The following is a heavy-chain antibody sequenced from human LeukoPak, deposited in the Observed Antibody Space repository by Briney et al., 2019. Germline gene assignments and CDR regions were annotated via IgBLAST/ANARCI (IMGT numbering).Heavy chain of an antibody. CDR1: GFTFGSYA. J-gene: IGHJ4*02. D-gene: IGHD5-18*01. CDR2: ISGSGENI. Sequence: GGSLRLSCAASGFTFGSYAMTWVRQAPGKGPEWVSTISGSGENIYFADSMKGRFTISRDNSKNSLSLQLNSLRAEDTAIYYCARLQGPYEQWLPFDYWGQGTLVTVSS. V-gene: IGHV3-23*01. CDR3: ARLQGPYEQWLPFDY.